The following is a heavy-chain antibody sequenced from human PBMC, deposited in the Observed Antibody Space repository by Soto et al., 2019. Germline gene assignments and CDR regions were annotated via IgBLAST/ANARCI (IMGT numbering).Heavy chain of an antibody. CDR1: GFNFSSYA. V-gene: IGHV3-30*04. J-gene: IGHJ4*02. CDR3: AREGQPAAGTTPHN. CDR2: ISYDGQKK. Sequence: GGSLRLSCAASGFNFSSYAMHWVRQAPGKGLEWVAVISYDGQKKYYAASLKGRFTISRDNSQNTLYVEMTRLSAEDTAVYYCAREGQPAAGTTPHNWGQGTLVTVSS. D-gene: IGHD6-13*01.